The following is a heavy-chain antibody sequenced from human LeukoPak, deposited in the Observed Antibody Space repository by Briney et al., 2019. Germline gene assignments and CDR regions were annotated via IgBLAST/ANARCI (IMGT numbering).Heavy chain of an antibody. CDR3: ARGIRYFDSSMMSDY. J-gene: IGHJ4*02. V-gene: IGHV4-59*01. CDR1: GGSISSYY. Sequence: KPSETLSLTCTVSGGSISSYYWSWIRQPPGKGLEWIGYIYNSGSTNYNPSLKSRVAISVDTSKNQFSLKLSSVTAADTAVYYCARGIRYFDSSMMSDYWGQGALVTVSS. D-gene: IGHD3-9*01. CDR2: IYNSGST.